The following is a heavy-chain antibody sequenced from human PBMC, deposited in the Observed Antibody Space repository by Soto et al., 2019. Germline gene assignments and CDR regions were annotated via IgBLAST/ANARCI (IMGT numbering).Heavy chain of an antibody. CDR1: GGSISSSNW. V-gene: IGHV4-4*02. CDR3: ARAHRLAVAGAFDY. D-gene: IGHD6-19*01. Sequence: QVQLQESGPGLVKPSGTLSLTCAVSGGSISSSNWWNWVRQPPGKGLEWIGEIYHSGSTNYNPSLQSRVTILVDKSKNQFSLKLSSVTAADTAVYYCARAHRLAVAGAFDYWGLGTLVTVSS. CDR2: IYHSGST. J-gene: IGHJ4*02.